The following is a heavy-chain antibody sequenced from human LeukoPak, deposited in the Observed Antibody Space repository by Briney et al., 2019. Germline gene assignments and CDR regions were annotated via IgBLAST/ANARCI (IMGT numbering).Heavy chain of an antibody. CDR1: GYPFSAHF. Sequence: ASVKVSCKASGYPFSAHFLNWVRQAPGQGLEWMGNIDTTTGNPRYAQDFTGRFVFSLDTSVSTAYLQITSLKADDTAAYYCVRGTPTPGMDYWGQGTQVTVSS. CDR3: VRGTPTPGMDY. CDR2: IDTTTGNP. J-gene: IGHJ4*02. D-gene: IGHD3-10*01. V-gene: IGHV7-4-1*02.